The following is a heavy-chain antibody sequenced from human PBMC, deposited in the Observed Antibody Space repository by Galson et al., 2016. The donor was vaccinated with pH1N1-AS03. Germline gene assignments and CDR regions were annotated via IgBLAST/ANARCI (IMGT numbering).Heavy chain of an antibody. CDR1: GGSFSGYY. D-gene: IGHD4-17*01. CDR2: INHSGAT. V-gene: IGHV4-34*01. J-gene: IGHJ3*02. Sequence: SETLSLTCAVNGGSFSGYYWNWIRQSPGRGLEWVGEINHSGATNYNPSLKSRLSISIDTSRNQFSLRLSSVTAADTAVYYCARHSGVTTTVTNAFDIWGRGTMVTVSS. CDR3: ARHSGVTTTVTNAFDI.